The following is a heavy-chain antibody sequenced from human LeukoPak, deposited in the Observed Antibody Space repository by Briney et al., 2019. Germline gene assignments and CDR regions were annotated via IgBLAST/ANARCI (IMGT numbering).Heavy chain of an antibody. CDR3: AKGSAFYYDSSGYSAPFDY. J-gene: IGHJ4*02. D-gene: IGHD3-22*01. Sequence: GGSLRLSCAASGFTFSSYAMGWVRQAPGKGLEWVSSISGSGGTTYYADSVTGRVTISRDNSNNTVFLQMSGLTAEDTAIYYCAKGSAFYYDSSGYSAPFDYWGQGTLVPVSS. CDR2: ISGSGGTT. V-gene: IGHV3-23*01. CDR1: GFTFSSYA.